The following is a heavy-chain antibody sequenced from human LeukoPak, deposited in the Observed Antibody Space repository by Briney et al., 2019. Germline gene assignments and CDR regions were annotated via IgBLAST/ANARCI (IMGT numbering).Heavy chain of an antibody. Sequence: GGSLRLSCAASGFTFSSYSMNWFRQAPGKGLEWVSSISSSSSYIYYADSVKGRFTISRDNAKNSLYLQMDSLRAEDTAVYYCARVSAAAVYFDYWGQGTLVTVSS. D-gene: IGHD6-13*01. CDR1: GFTFSSYS. CDR3: ARVSAAAVYFDY. J-gene: IGHJ4*02. V-gene: IGHV3-21*01. CDR2: ISSSSSYI.